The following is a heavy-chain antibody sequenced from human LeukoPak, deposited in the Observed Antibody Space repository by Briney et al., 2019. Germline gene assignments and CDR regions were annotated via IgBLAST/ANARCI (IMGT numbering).Heavy chain of an antibody. CDR3: ASGGWHRGY. J-gene: IGHJ4*02. Sequence: NASETLSLTCAVYGGSFSGYYWTWIRQTPGKGLEWIGEINHRGSTNYNPSLESRVTISVDTSKNHFSLDLTSVTAADTAVYYCASGGWHRGYWGQGTLVTVSS. D-gene: IGHD2-15*01. CDR1: GGSFSGYY. CDR2: INHRGST. V-gene: IGHV4-34*01.